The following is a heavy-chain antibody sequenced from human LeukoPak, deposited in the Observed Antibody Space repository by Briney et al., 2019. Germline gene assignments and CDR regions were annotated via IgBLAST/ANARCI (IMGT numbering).Heavy chain of an antibody. CDR1: GYTFTDYY. D-gene: IGHD4-11*01. J-gene: IGHJ4*02. V-gene: IGHV1-69-2*01. CDR2: VDPEDGET. Sequence: GASVKVSCKVSGYTFTDYYMHWVQQAPGKGLEWMGLVDPEDGETIYAEKFQGRVTITADTSTDTAYMELSSLRSEDTAVYYCATDPGIRGHDYSNYWGQGTLVTVSS. CDR3: ATDPGIRGHDYSNY.